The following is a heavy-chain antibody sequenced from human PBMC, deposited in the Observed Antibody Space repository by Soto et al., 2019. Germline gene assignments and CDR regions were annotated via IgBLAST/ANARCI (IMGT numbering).Heavy chain of an antibody. CDR1: GGSISSYY. J-gene: IGHJ4*02. CDR2: IYYSGST. CDR3: ARGEGYSGYDKANTKDYFDY. V-gene: IGHV4-59*01. Sequence: PSETLSLTCTVSGGSISSYYWSWIRQPPGKGLEWIGYIYYSGSTNYNPSLKSRVTISVDTSKNQLSLKLSSVTAADTAVYYCARGEGYSGYDKANTKDYFDYWGQGTLVTVSS. D-gene: IGHD5-12*01.